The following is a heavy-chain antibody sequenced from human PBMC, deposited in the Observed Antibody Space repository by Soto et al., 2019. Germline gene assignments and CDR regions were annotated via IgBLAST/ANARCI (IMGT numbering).Heavy chain of an antibody. V-gene: IGHV1-46*01. CDR1: GYAFTSYY. CDR2: INPSGGST. Sequence: GASVKVSCKASGYAFTSYYMHWVRQAPGQGLEWMGIINPSGGSTSYAQKFQGRVTMTRDTSTSTVYMELSSLRSEDTAVYYCARDLSAAGLDYWGQGTLVTVSS. CDR3: ARDLSAAGLDY. D-gene: IGHD6-13*01. J-gene: IGHJ4*02.